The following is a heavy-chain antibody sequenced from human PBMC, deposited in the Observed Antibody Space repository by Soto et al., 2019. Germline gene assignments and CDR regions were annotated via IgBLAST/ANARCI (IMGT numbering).Heavy chain of an antibody. CDR3: GKAFNYGCYWDFDL. J-gene: IGHJ2*01. CDR1: GYTFSNYG. CDR2: ITVYNAKT. D-gene: IGHD3-10*01. Sequence: QAQLVQSGAEVKQPGDSVKVSCKASGYTFSNYGISWVRQAPGQGLEWMGWITVYNAKTHYAEKFQGIVTLTRHNSINTPYIGLWTRTSDYMASYYCGKAFNYGCYWDFDLWGRGPLVTVSS. V-gene: IGHV1-18*03.